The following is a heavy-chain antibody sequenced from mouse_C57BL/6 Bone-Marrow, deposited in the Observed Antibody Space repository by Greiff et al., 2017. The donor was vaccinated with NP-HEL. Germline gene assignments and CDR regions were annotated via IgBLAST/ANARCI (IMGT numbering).Heavy chain of an antibody. CDR1: FYTFTIYF. J-gene: IGHJ4*01. CDR3: ARWLLRTPYAMDY. Sequence: QFALQQPGTDMVHPFSSFPLSFNSSFYTFTIYFMHFFNQRPGQGLEWIGNINPSNGGTNYNEKFKSKATLTVDKSSSTAYMQLSSLTSEDSAVYYCARWLLRTPYAMDYWGQGTSVTVSS. CDR2: INPSNGGT. V-gene: IGHV1-53*01. D-gene: IGHD2-3*01.